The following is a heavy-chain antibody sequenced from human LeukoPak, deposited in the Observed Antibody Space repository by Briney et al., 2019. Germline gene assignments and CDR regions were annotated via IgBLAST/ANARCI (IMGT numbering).Heavy chain of an antibody. J-gene: IGHJ6*02. CDR2: INGDGRNI. Sequence: GGSLRLSCAASGFTFSSYWMHWVRHDPRKGLVWVSRINGDGRNINYADSVRGRFTISRDNAKNTLYLQMNTLRVDDTAVYYCTRDLMDYDVSTGLHHYYMDVWGQGTTVTVSS. D-gene: IGHD3-9*01. V-gene: IGHV3-74*01. CDR1: GFTFSSYW. CDR3: TRDLMDYDVSTGLHHYYMDV.